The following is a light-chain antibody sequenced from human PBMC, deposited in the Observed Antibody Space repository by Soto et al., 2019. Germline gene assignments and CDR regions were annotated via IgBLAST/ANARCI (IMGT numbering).Light chain of an antibody. J-gene: IGKJ1*01. CDR1: QSIRIW. V-gene: IGKV1-5*03. CDR2: KAS. CDR3: QQYNGFPWT. Sequence: DIQMTQSPSTLSASVGDRVTITCRASQSIRIWLAWYQQKPGKAPNLLIYKASSLGTGVPSRFSGSGSGTEFTLTISSLQPDDFATYYCQQYNGFPWTFGQGTKVEIK.